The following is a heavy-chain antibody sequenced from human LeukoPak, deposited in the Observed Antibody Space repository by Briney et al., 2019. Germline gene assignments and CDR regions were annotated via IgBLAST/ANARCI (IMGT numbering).Heavy chain of an antibody. CDR3: ARDRRFDP. CDR2: IYATGSA. Sequence: SETLSLTCTVSGGSMSSVYGSWIRQTAGKGLEWIGRIYATGSADYSPSLESRATMSIDTSRNQFSLNLTYVTAADTAVYYCARDRRFDPWGQGTLVTVSS. V-gene: IGHV4-4*07. J-gene: IGHJ5*02. CDR1: GGSMSSVY.